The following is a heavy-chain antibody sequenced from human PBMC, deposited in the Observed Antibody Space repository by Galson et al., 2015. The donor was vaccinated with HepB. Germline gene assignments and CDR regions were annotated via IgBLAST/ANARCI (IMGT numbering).Heavy chain of an antibody. CDR1: GFTFSSYS. V-gene: IGHV3-48*02. D-gene: IGHD3-10*01. J-gene: IGHJ6*02. CDR2: ISSRSNTV. Sequence: SLRLSCAASGFTFSSYSMNWVRRAPGKGLEWVSYISSRSNTVYYADSVKGRFTISRDNAKNSLYLQMNSLRDEDTAVYYCARDPNYYGSGTDYYYYAMDVWGQGTTVTVSS. CDR3: ARDPNYYGSGTDYYYYAMDV.